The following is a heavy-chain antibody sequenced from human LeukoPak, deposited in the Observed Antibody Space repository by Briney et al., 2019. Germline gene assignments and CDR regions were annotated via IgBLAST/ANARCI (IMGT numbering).Heavy chain of an antibody. V-gene: IGHV3-66*02. J-gene: IGHJ3*02. D-gene: IGHD5-18*01. CDR2: IYSGGST. CDR3: ARVGDTAMVVDAFDI. CDR1: GFTVSSNY. Sequence: GGSLRLSCAASGFTVSSNYMSWVRQAPGKGLEWVSVIYSGGSTYYAGSVKGRFTISRDNSKNTLYLQMNSLRAEDTAVYYCARVGDTAMVVDAFDIWGQGTMVTVSS.